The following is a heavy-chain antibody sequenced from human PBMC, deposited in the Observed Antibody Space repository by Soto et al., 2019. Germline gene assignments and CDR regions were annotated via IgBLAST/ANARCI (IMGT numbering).Heavy chain of an antibody. CDR3: AKIIWERGDAFDI. CDR2: MSGSGGAT. CDR1: GFTFSSYA. J-gene: IGHJ3*02. D-gene: IGHD1-26*01. V-gene: IGHV3-23*01. Sequence: EVQLLESGGGLVQPGGSLRLSCAASGFTFSSYAMSWVRQAPGKGLECVSFMSGSGGATYYAGPVKGRFTISRDNSKSTLFLQMHSLRAEDTAVYYCAKIIWERGDAFDIWGQGTMVIVSS.